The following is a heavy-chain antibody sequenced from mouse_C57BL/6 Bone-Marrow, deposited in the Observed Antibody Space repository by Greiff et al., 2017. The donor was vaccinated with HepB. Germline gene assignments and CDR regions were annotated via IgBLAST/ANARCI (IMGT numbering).Heavy chain of an antibody. D-gene: IGHD1-1*01. CDR3: ARGRYYGPYWYFDV. Sequence: EVQLQESGPELVKPGASVKISCKASGYSFTDYNMNWVKQSNGKSLEWIGVINPNYGTTSYNQKFKGKATLTVDQSSSTAYMQLNSLTSEDSAVYYCARGRYYGPYWYFDVWGTGTTVTVSS. CDR2: INPNYGTT. V-gene: IGHV1-39*01. CDR1: GYSFTDYN. J-gene: IGHJ1*03.